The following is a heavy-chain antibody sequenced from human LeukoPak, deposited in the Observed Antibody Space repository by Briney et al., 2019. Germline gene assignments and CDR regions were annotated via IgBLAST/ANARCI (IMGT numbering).Heavy chain of an antibody. CDR1: GYSFTSYW. CDR2: IDPSDSYT. V-gene: IGHV5-10-1*01. Sequence: GESLKISCKGSGYSFTSYWISLVRQMPGKGLEWMGRIDPSDSYTNYSPSFQGHVTISVDKSISTAYLQWSSLKASDTAMYYCARQHGSGSYYSRAIDYWGQGTLVTVSS. D-gene: IGHD3-10*01. J-gene: IGHJ4*02. CDR3: ARQHGSGSYYSRAIDY.